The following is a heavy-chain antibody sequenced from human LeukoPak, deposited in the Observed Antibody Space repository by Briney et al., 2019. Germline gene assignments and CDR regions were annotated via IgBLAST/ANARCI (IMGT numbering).Heavy chain of an antibody. D-gene: IGHD3-22*01. CDR1: GFPFSNYA. J-gene: IGHJ4*02. V-gene: IGHV3-23*01. CDR2: ISGSGGST. CDR3: AKDMARMYYYDSSGYYGLFDY. Sequence: PGGSLRLSCAASGFPFSNYAMSWVRQAPGKGLEWVSAISGSGGSTYYADSVKGRFTISRDNSKNTLYLQMNSLRAEDTAVYYCAKDMARMYYYDSSGYYGLFDYWGQGTLVTVSS.